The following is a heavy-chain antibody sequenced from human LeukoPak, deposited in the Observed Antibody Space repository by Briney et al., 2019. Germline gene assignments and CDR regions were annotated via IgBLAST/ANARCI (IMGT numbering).Heavy chain of an antibody. CDR2: IIPILGIT. CDR1: GYTFTGYY. Sequence: SVKVSCKASGYTFTGYYMHWVRQAPGQGLEWMGGIIPILGITNYAQKFQGRVTITADKSTTTAYMELSSLRSEDTAVYFCARGFESSTSYVSDFDFWGQGTLVTVSS. J-gene: IGHJ4*02. D-gene: IGHD3-16*01. V-gene: IGHV1-69*10. CDR3: ARGFESSTSYVSDFDF.